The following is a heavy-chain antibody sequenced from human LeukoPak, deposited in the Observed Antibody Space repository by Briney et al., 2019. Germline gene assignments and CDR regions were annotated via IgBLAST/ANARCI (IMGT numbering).Heavy chain of an antibody. CDR2: INHSGST. J-gene: IGHJ4*02. D-gene: IGHD3-22*01. CDR1: GGSFSGYY. Sequence: LETLSLTCAVYGGSFSGYYWSWIRQPPGKGLEWIGEINHSGSTNYNPSLKSRVTISVDTSKNQFSLKLSSVTAADTAVYYCARTYHYDSSGLNPLDYWGQGTLVTVSS. CDR3: ARTYHYDSSGLNPLDY. V-gene: IGHV4-34*01.